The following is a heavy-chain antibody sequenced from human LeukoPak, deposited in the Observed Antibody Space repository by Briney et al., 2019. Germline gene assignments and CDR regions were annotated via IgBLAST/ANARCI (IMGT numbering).Heavy chain of an antibody. CDR1: GFTFSSYG. J-gene: IGHJ4*02. CDR3: AKDQRGLRVVATYFDY. V-gene: IGHV3-30*18. D-gene: IGHD5-12*01. CDR2: ISYDGSNK. Sequence: PGGSLRLSCAASGFTFSSYGMDWVRQAPGKGLEWVAGISYDGSNKYYGDSVKGRFTISRDGSKNTLYLEMNSLRAEDTAVYYCAKDQRGLRVVATYFDYWGQGTLVTVSS.